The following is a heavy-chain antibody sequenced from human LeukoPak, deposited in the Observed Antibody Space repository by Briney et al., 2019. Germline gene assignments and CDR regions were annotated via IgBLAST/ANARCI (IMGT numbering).Heavy chain of an antibody. D-gene: IGHD3-9*01. J-gene: IGHJ4*02. CDR3: ATGPRYFDWLDWD. V-gene: IGHV1-24*01. CDR2: FDPEDGET. CDR1: GYTLTELS. Sequence: ASVKVSCKVSGYTLTELSMHWVRQAPGKGREWMGGFDPEDGETIYAQKFQGRVTMNEDTSTDTAYMELSSLRSEDTAVYYCATGPRYFDWLDWDWGQGTLVTVSS.